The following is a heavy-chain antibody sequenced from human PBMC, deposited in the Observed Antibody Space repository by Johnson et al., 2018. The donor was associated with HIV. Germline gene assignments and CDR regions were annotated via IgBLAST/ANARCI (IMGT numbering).Heavy chain of an antibody. CDR1: GFTFSSYA. CDR2: IKQDGSEK. CDR3: AYSGSYYSAFDI. J-gene: IGHJ3*02. V-gene: IGHV3-7*01. D-gene: IGHD1-26*01. Sequence: MLLVESGGGVVQPGRSLRLSCAASGFTFSSYAMHWDRQAPGKGLEWVANIKQDGSEKYYVDSVKGRFTISRDNAKNSLYLQMNSLRAEDTAVYYCAYSGSYYSAFDIWGQGTMVTVSS.